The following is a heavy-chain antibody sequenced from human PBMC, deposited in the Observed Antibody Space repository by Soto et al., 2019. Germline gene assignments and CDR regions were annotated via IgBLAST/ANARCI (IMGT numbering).Heavy chain of an antibody. Sequence: QVQLVESGGGVVQPGRSLRLSCVASGFTFSSYGMHWVRQAPGKGLEWVAIISYDGSNTYYADSVKGRFTISRDNSKNTLYLQLNRLIAEETSVYYCAKEGGLSGSYYISSSYYFDYWGQGTLVTVSS. CDR2: ISYDGSNT. J-gene: IGHJ4*02. V-gene: IGHV3-30*18. CDR1: GFTFSSYG. CDR3: AKEGGLSGSYYISSSYYFDY. D-gene: IGHD1-26*01.